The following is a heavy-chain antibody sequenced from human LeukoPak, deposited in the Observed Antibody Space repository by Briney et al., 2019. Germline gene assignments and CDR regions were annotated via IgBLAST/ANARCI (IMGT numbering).Heavy chain of an antibody. CDR2: INPNSGGT. J-gene: IGHJ3*02. Sequence: ASVTVSCKASGYTFTGYYMHWVRQAPGQGLEWMGWINPNSGGTNYAQKFQGRVTMTRDTSISTAYMELSRLRSDDTAVYYCARVGVYGYYDSSGYLSDAFDIWGQGTMVTVSS. D-gene: IGHD3-22*01. CDR3: ARVGVYGYYDSSGYLSDAFDI. V-gene: IGHV1-2*02. CDR1: GYTFTGYY.